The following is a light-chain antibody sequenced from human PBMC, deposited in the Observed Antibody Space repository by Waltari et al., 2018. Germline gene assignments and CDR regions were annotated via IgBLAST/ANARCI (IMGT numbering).Light chain of an antibody. CDR2: SND. CDR3: AAWDDSLSGVI. Sequence: QSVLRQPPSASETARKCVTISCSGSSSNIASNTVSWYQQLPETAPKLLIHSNDRRASGVSDRFSGSTSGTSASLAISGLQTEDEADYYCAAWDDSLSGVIFGGGTRLTVL. J-gene: IGLJ2*01. CDR1: SSNIASNT. V-gene: IGLV1-47*02.